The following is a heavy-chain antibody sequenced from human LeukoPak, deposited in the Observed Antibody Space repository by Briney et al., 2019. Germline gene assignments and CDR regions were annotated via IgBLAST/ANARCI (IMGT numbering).Heavy chain of an antibody. CDR3: ARDARYCSSTSCSQNFDY. D-gene: IGHD2-2*01. V-gene: IGHV4-59*01. J-gene: IGHJ4*02. Sequence: SETLSLTCAVYGGSFSSYYWSWIRQPPGKGLEWIGYIYYSGSTNYNPSLKSRVTISVDTSKNQFSLKLSSVTAADTAVYYCARDARYCSSTSCSQNFDYWGQGTLVTVSS. CDR1: GGSFSSYY. CDR2: IYYSGST.